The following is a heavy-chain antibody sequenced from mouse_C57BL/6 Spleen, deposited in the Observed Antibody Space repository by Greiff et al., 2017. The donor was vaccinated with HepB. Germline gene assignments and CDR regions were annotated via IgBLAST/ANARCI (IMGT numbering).Heavy chain of an antibody. J-gene: IGHJ2*01. Sequence: EVQLQQSGPVLVKPGASVKLSCKASGYTFTDYYMNWVKQSHGKSLEWIGVINPYNGGTSYNQKFKGKATLTVDKSSSTAYMELNSLTSEDSAVYYYARTNDGYYVGFDYWGQGTTLTVSS. CDR2: INPYNGGT. CDR3: ARTNDGYYVGFDY. CDR1: GYTFTDYY. D-gene: IGHD2-3*01. V-gene: IGHV1-19*01.